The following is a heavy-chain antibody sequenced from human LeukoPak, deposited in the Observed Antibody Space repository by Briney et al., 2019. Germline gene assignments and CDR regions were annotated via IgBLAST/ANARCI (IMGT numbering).Heavy chain of an antibody. CDR3: ARAQHSGYERYQYYFDY. V-gene: IGHV3-74*01. CDR1: GFTFSSYW. J-gene: IGHJ4*02. D-gene: IGHD5-12*01. Sequence: GGSLRLSCAAPGFTFSSYWMHWVRQAPGKGLVWVSRINSDGSSTNYADSVKGRFTISRDNAKNTLYLQMNSLRAEDTAVYYCARAQHSGYERYQYYFDYWGQGTLVTVSS. CDR2: INSDGSST.